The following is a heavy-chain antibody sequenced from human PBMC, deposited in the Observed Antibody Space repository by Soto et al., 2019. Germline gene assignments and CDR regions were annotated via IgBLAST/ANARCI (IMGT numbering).Heavy chain of an antibody. V-gene: IGHV1-8*01. Sequence: ASVKVSCKASGYTFTSYDINWVRQATGQGLEWMGWMSPNSGNTGYAQKFQGRVTMTRDTSTSTAYMELRSLRSDDTAVYYCARDEGQSSSWFDYWGQGTLVTVSS. CDR3: ARDEGQSSSWFDY. D-gene: IGHD6-13*01. J-gene: IGHJ4*02. CDR2: MSPNSGNT. CDR1: GYTFTSYD.